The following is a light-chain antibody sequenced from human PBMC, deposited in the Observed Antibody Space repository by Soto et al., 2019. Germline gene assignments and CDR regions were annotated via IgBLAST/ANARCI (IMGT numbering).Light chain of an antibody. Sequence: QSVLTQPPSASGTPGQGVAISCSGSTSNIGSNYVYWYQQLPGTAPKLLIYRNNQRPSGVPDRFSASKSATSASLAISDLRSEDEADYYCATWDDTLTGPSWVFGGGTKVTVL. CDR1: TSNIGSNY. J-gene: IGLJ3*02. CDR3: ATWDDTLTGPSWV. CDR2: RNN. V-gene: IGLV1-47*01.